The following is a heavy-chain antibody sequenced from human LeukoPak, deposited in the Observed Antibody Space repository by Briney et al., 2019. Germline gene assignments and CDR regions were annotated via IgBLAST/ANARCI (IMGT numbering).Heavy chain of an antibody. CDR2: IYTSGST. CDR1: GGSLSSGSHY. Sequence: SETLSLTCTVSGGSLSSGSHYWSWIRQPAGKGLEWIGRIYTSGSTNYNPSLKSRVTISVDTSKNQFSLKLNSMTAADTAFYYCARGAAAAILFDYWGQGTLVTVSS. CDR3: ARGAAAAILFDY. J-gene: IGHJ4*02. V-gene: IGHV4-61*02. D-gene: IGHD2-21*02.